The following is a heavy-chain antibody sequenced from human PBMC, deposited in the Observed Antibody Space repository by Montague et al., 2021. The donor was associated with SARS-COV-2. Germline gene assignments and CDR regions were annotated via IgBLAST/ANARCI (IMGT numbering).Heavy chain of an antibody. CDR2: IFYSGST. J-gene: IGHJ4*02. CDR1: GDSVNRNY. CDR3: AKASRGYGGDFDS. Sequence: SETRSLTCSVSGDSVNRNYWSWVRQPPGKGLEWLGYIFYSGSTYNPSLTSRVTMSLDTSKNHFSLNLISVTAADTAVYYCAKASRGYGGDFDSWGQGTLVIVSS. V-gene: IGHV4-59*02. D-gene: IGHD4-23*01.